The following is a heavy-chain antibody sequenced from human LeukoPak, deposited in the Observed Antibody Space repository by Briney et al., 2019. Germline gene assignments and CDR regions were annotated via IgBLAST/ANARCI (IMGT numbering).Heavy chain of an antibody. D-gene: IGHD6-19*01. CDR3: ARLRLAREFDY. CDR1: GGSLSSCY. CDR2: IYYFGST. V-gene: IGHV4-59*12. Sequence: SETLFLTCIVSGGSLSSCYWSWLRQPPGKGLEWIGYIYYFGSTNYNPSLKSRVTISVDTSKNQFFLTLSSVTAADTAANYCARLRLAREFDYWGQGTLVTVSS. J-gene: IGHJ4*02.